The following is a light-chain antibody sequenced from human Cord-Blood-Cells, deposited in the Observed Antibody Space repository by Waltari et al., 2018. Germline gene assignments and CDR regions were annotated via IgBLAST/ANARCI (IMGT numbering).Light chain of an antibody. CDR3: CSYAGSRV. J-gene: IGLJ3*02. Sequence: QSALTQPASVSGSPGQSITISCTGTSSDAGSYNLVSWYQQHPGKAPKLMIYEGSKRPSGVSNRFSGSKSGNTASLTISGLQAEDEADNYCCSYAGSRVFGGGTKLTVL. CDR1: SSDAGSYNL. CDR2: EGS. V-gene: IGLV2-23*01.